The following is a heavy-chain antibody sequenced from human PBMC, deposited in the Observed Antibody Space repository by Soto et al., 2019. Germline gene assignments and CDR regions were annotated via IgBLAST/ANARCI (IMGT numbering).Heavy chain of an antibody. D-gene: IGHD3-3*01. CDR3: ARDQYDFCSGYPYDAFDI. CDR2: TYYRSKWYN. J-gene: IGHJ3*02. CDR1: GDRVSSDSAA. V-gene: IGHV6-1*01. Sequence: SQALLLTCAISGDRVSSDSAAWNWIRQSPSRGLEWLGRTYYRSKWYNEYAPSVNSRITINPDTSKNQLSLQLNSVTPEDTAVYYCARDQYDFCSGYPYDAFDIWGQGAMVTVSS.